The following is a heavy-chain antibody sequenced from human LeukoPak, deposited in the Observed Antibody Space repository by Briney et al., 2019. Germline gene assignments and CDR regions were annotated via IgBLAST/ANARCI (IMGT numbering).Heavy chain of an antibody. D-gene: IGHD3-22*01. CDR3: ARDSMIVGWYFQH. Sequence: PGGSLRLSCAASGFTVSSNYMSWVRQAPGKGLEWVSVISSGGSTNYADSVKGRFTISRDNSKNTLNLQMNRLRAEDTAVYYCARDSMIVGWYFQHWGQGTLVTVSS. J-gene: IGHJ1*01. V-gene: IGHV3-66*01. CDR2: ISSGGST. CDR1: GFTVSSNY.